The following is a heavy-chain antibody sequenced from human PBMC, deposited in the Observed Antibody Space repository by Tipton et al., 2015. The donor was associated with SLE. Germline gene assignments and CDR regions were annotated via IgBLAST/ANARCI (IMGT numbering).Heavy chain of an antibody. CDR3: ARSGSYPYYYYYMDV. V-gene: IGHV4-59*01. D-gene: IGHD1-26*01. CDR1: GGSISSYY. Sequence: LRLSCTVSGGSISSYYWSWIRQPPGKGLEWIGHIYYSGSTNYNPSLKSRVTISVDTSKNQFSLKLSSVTAADTAVYYCARSGSYPYYYYYMDVWGKGTTVTVSS. J-gene: IGHJ6*03. CDR2: IYYSGST.